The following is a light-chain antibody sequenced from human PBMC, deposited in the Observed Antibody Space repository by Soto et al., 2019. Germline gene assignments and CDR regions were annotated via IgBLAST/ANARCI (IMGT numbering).Light chain of an antibody. Sequence: QSGLTQPASVSGSPGQSITISCTGTSSDVGNYNLVSWYQQHAGKAPKLMIYEGNKWPSGISYRFSGSKSGNTASLTISGLQAEDEADYYCCSYAGSSTWVFGGGTQLTVL. CDR3: CSYAGSSTWV. V-gene: IGLV2-23*01. J-gene: IGLJ2*01. CDR1: SSDVGNYNL. CDR2: EGN.